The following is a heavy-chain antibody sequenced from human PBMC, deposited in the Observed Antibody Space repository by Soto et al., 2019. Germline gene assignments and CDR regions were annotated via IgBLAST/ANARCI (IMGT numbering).Heavy chain of an antibody. CDR2: ISGYNGNT. CDR1: GDTFTNYG. Sequence: GASVKVSCKGSGDTFTNYGISWVRQAPGQGLEWMGWISGYNGNTNYAQKFQGRVTMTADTSTSTAYMELRSLTSDDTAVYFCAREYCRSVFCYGLDYWGQGTLVTVSS. V-gene: IGHV1-18*01. J-gene: IGHJ4*02. CDR3: AREYCRSVFCYGLDY. D-gene: IGHD2-2*01.